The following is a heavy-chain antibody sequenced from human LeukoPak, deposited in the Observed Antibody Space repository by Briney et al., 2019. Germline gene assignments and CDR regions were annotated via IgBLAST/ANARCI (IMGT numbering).Heavy chain of an antibody. D-gene: IGHD2-15*01. Sequence: PGGSLRLSCAASGFTFSSYEMNWVCQAPGKGLEWVSYISSSGSTIYYADSVKGRFTISRDNDKNSLYLQMNSLRAEDTAVYYCARDYSCSGGSCYSDYFDYWGQGTLVTVSS. CDR3: ARDYSCSGGSCYSDYFDY. CDR2: ISSSGSTI. V-gene: IGHV3-48*03. J-gene: IGHJ4*02. CDR1: GFTFSSYE.